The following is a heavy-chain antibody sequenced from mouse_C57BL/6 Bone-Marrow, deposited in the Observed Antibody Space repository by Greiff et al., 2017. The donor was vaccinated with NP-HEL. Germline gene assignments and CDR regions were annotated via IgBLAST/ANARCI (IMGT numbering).Heavy chain of an antibody. Sequence: QVQLQQSDAELVKPGASVKISCKVSGYTFTDHSIHWMKQRPEQGLEWIGYIYPRDGSTKYNEKFKGKATLTADKSSSTAYMQLISLTSEDSAVYFCAGSCDYGWYFDVWGTGTTVTVAS. CDR3: AGSCDYGWYFDV. V-gene: IGHV1-78*01. J-gene: IGHJ1*03. D-gene: IGHD2-4*01. CDR1: GYTFTDHS. CDR2: IYPRDGST.